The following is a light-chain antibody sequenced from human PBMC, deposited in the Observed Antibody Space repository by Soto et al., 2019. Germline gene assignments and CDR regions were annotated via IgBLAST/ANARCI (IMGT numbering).Light chain of an antibody. CDR2: VGTGGIVG. CDR3: GADHGSGSDFVV. CDR1: SAYNNYR. Sequence: QSVLSQPPSASASLGASVTLTCTLSSAYNNYRVDWYQQRPGKGPRFVMRVGTGGIVGSKGDGIPDRFSVLGSGLDRYLIIKNIQEEDESDYQCGADHGSGSDFVVFGGGTKLTVL. J-gene: IGLJ3*02. V-gene: IGLV9-49*01.